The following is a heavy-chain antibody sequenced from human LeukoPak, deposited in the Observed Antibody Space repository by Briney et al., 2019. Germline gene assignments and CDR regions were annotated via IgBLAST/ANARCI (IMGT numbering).Heavy chain of an antibody. CDR1: GFTFSSYE. CDR2: ISSTGSPI. Sequence: PGGSLRLSCAASGFTFSSYEMNWVRQAPGKGLEWVSYISSTGSPISYADSVKGRFTISRDNAKNSLYLQMNSLRAEDTAVYYCARGAGGYFDYWGQGIPVTVSS. V-gene: IGHV3-48*03. J-gene: IGHJ4*02. D-gene: IGHD3-10*01. CDR3: ARGAGGYFDY.